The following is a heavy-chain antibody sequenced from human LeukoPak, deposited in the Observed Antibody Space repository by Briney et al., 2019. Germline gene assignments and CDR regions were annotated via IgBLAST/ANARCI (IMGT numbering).Heavy chain of an antibody. CDR1: GGSFSGYY. CDR2: INHSGSS. V-gene: IGHV4-34*01. D-gene: IGHD5/OR15-5a*01. CDR3: ARSVSPLYFDY. J-gene: IGHJ4*02. Sequence: SETLSLTCAVYGGSFSGYYWSWLRQPPGKGLEWIGEINHSGSSNYNPSLKSRVTISVDTSKNQFSLKLSSVTAADTAVYYCARSVSPLYFDYWGQGTLVTVSS.